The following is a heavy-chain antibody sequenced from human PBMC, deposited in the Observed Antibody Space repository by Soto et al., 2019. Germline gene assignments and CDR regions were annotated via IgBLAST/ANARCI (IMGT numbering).Heavy chain of an antibody. V-gene: IGHV1-3*04. Sequence: ASVKVSCKASGYSFTNYAMHWVRQAPGQRLEWMGWINTDNGNARYSQKFQGRVTITRDTSASTAYIELTSLRSEDTAVYYCARGLLVESSSCDYWGQGTLVTVSS. CDR2: INTDNGNA. D-gene: IGHD6-6*01. CDR1: GYSFTNYA. J-gene: IGHJ4*02. CDR3: ARGLLVESSSCDY.